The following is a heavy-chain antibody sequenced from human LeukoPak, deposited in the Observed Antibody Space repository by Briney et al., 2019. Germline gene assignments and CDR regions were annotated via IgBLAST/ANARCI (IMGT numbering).Heavy chain of an antibody. V-gene: IGHV3-15*01. CDR2: IKSKTDGGTT. CDR1: GFTFSNAW. CDR3: TTTDRRTTVKGVDY. D-gene: IGHD4-11*01. Sequence: PGGSLRLSCAASGFTFSNAWMGWVRQAPGKGLEWVGRIKSKTDGGTTDYAAPVKGRFTISRDDSKNTLYLQMNSLKTEDTAVYYCTTTDRRTTVKGVDYWGQGTLVTVSS. J-gene: IGHJ4*02.